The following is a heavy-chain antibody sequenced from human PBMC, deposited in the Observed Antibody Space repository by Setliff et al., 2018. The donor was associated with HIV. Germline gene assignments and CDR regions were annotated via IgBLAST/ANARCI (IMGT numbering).Heavy chain of an antibody. J-gene: IGHJ6*04. V-gene: IGHV4-59*12. D-gene: IGHD4-17*01. CDR1: GDSIGTYS. CDR3: ARAGSGATVPGV. Sequence: SETLSITCAVSGDSIGTYSWHWLRQPPGKGLEWIGYIYGSGSTGYNPSLTSRVTMSTDTPNNRFALKLTSVTAADTAIYYCARAGSGATVPGVWGKGTTVTVSS. CDR2: IYGSGST.